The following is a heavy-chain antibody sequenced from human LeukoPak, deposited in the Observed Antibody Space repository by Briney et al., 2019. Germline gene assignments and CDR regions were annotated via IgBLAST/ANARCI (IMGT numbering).Heavy chain of an antibody. CDR3: ARDLSEYGWFGELYY. J-gene: IGHJ4*02. CDR2: INSDGSST. Sequence: PGGSLRLSCEASGFTFSTSWMQWVRQAPGKGLVWVSRINSDGSSTNYADSVKGRFTISRDNAKNTLYLQMNSLRAEDTAVYYCARDLSEYGWFGELYYWGQGTLVTVSS. V-gene: IGHV3-74*01. D-gene: IGHD3-10*01. CDR1: GFTFSTSW.